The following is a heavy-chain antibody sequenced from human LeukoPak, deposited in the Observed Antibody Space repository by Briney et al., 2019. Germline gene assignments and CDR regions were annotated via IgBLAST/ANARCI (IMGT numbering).Heavy chain of an antibody. CDR3: ARHHNSYGRLDS. V-gene: IGHV5-51*01. CDR2: IYPGDSDP. J-gene: IGHJ4*02. D-gene: IGHD1-20*01. CDR1: GYIFTNYW. Sequence: GESLKISCKGFGYIFTNYWLGWVRPMPGKGLEWMGIIYPGDSDPRYSPSFQGQVTISADKSTTYLQWGSLRASDTAIYYCARHHNSYGRLDSWGQGTLVTVSP.